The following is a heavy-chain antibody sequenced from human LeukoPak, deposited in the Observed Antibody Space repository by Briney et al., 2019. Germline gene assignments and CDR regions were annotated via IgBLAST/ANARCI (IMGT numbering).Heavy chain of an antibody. V-gene: IGHV3-7*03. CDR1: GFTFSNYW. D-gene: IGHD6-19*01. CDR3: TTDLRLAVAASVPGGY. CDR2: IKQDGNEK. Sequence: GGSLRLSCAASGFTFSNYWMSWVRQAPGKGLEWVANIKQDGNEKNFVDSVEGRFTISRDNAKSSLYLQMDSLKIEDTAVYYCTTDLRLAVAASVPGGYWGQGTLVTVSS. J-gene: IGHJ4*02.